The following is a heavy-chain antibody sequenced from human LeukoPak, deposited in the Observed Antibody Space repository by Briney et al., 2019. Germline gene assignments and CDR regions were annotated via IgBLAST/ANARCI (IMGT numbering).Heavy chain of an antibody. D-gene: IGHD3-22*01. CDR2: ISSSGST. J-gene: IGHJ3*02. CDR1: DTSINTYY. CDR3: ARGPYSYDSSGAFDI. Sequence: PSETLSLTCTVSDTSINTYYWSWIRQPAGKGLEWIGRISSSGSTNYNPSLKSRVTISVDTSKNQFSLKLSSVTAADTAVYFCARGPYSYDSSGAFDIWGQGTMVTVSS. V-gene: IGHV4-4*07.